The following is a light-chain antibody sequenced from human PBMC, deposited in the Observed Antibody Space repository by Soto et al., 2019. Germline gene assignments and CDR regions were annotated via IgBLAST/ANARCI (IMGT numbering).Light chain of an antibody. CDR2: GAS. Sequence: IVLRQSPSTLTLSPGAIATLSCRASQTVSSDLAWYQQKPGQAPRLLIYGASTRATGLPARFSGSGSGTQFTLTISSLQSEDFAVYYCQEYNNWPITFGQGRRLEV. J-gene: IGKJ5*01. V-gene: IGKV3-15*01. CDR3: QEYNNWPIT. CDR1: QTVSSD.